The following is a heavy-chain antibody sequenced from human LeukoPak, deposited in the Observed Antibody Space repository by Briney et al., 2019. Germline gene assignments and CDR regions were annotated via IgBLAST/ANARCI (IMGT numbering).Heavy chain of an antibody. J-gene: IGHJ4*02. CDR2: INPSGGST. D-gene: IGHD1-26*01. CDR3: ARYVGSGNYDY. V-gene: IGHV1-46*01. Sequence: ASVKVSCKASGYTFTSYYMHWVRQAPGQGLEWMGKINPSGGSTSNAQKFQGKVTMTRDTSTSTVYMELSSLRSEDTAVYYCARYVGSGNYDYWGQGTLVTVSS. CDR1: GYTFTSYY.